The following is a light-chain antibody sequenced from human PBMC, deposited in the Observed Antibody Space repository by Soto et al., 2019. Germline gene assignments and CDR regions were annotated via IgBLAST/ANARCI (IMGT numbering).Light chain of an antibody. J-gene: IGKJ4*01. CDR2: AAS. CDR3: QQYGTSLT. Sequence: IVLTQSPGALSLSPGEGATLSCRASQSIKNNFLGWYQQRPGQAPRLLIHAASIRASGISDRFTGTASGTDFTLTISRLEPDDFGVYYCQQYGTSLTFGGGTRVE. CDR1: QSIKNNF. V-gene: IGKV3-20*01.